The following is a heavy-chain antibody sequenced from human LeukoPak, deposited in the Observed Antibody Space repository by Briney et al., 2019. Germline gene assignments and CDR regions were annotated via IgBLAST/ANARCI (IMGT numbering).Heavy chain of an antibody. CDR3: ARRPCSSISCFFDY. J-gene: IGHJ4*02. CDR1: GYSFTSYW. D-gene: IGHD2-2*01. V-gene: IGHV5-51*01. Sequence: GDSLKISCKGSGYSFTSYWIGWVRQMPGKGQEWAGIIFPGDSDTRYSPSFQGQVTISADKSISAAYLQWSSLKASDTAMYFCARRPCSSISCFFDYWGQGTLVTVSS. CDR2: IFPGDSDT.